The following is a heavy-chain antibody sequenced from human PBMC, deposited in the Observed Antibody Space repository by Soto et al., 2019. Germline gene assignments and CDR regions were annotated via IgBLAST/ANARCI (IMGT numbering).Heavy chain of an antibody. CDR3: ASHLGSSSWYYYYYGMDV. Sequence: GASVKVSCKASGYTFTSYDINWVRQATGQGLEWMGWMSPNSGNTGYAQKFQGRVTMTRNTSISTAYMELSSLRSEDTAVYYCASHLGSSSWYYYYYGMDVWGQGTTVTVSS. CDR1: GYTFTSYD. CDR2: MSPNSGNT. J-gene: IGHJ6*02. D-gene: IGHD6-13*01. V-gene: IGHV1-8*01.